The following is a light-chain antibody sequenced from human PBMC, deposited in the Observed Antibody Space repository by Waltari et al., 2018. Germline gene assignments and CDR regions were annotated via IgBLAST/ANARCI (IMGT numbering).Light chain of an antibody. CDR3: SSYTTSSSLV. V-gene: IGLV2-14*03. Sequence: QSALTQPASVSGSPGQSITLSCTGTSNDVGGYNYVSWFQQHPGKAPKLMIYDVTDRPSGVSDRFSGSKSANTASLTISGLQAEDEADYYCSSYTTSSSLVFGGGTKLTVL. CDR2: DVT. J-gene: IGLJ2*01. CDR1: SNDVGGYNY.